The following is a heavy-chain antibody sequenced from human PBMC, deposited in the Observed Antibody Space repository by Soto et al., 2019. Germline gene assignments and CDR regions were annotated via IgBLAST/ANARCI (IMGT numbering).Heavy chain of an antibody. J-gene: IGHJ4*02. D-gene: IGHD4-17*01. CDR1: GFTVSSNF. CDR2: IYSDGST. Sequence: EVQLVGSGGGLVQPGGSLRLSCAASGFTVSSNFMSWVRQAPGKGLEGVSIIYSDGSTYYADSVKGRFTISRDNSKNTLYLQMNSLRADDTAVYYCASRRNPYGAYDYWGQGTLVTVSS. V-gene: IGHV3-66*01. CDR3: ASRRNPYGAYDY.